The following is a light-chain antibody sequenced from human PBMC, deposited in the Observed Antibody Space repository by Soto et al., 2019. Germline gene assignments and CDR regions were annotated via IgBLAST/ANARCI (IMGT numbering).Light chain of an antibody. Sequence: QSVLTQPASVSGSPGQSIAISCIGTSSDIGSYSYVSWYQQHPGKAPKLMIYDVSNRPSGVSDRFSGSKSGNTASLTISGLQAEDEADYYCKSFTTSSTYVFGTGTKVTVL. CDR1: SSDIGSYSY. CDR2: DVS. CDR3: KSFTTSSTYV. V-gene: IGLV2-14*01. J-gene: IGLJ1*01.